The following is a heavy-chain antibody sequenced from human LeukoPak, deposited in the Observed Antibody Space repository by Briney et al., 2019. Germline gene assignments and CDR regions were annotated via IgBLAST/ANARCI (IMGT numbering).Heavy chain of an antibody. D-gene: IGHD6-19*01. CDR2: ISYDGSNK. Sequence: GRSLRLSCAASGFTFSSYGMHWVRQAPGKGLEWVAVISYDGSNKYYADSVKGRFTISRDNSKNTLYLQMNSLRAEDTAVYYCAKDGQWLVRYYFDYWGQGTLVTVSS. V-gene: IGHV3-30*18. J-gene: IGHJ4*02. CDR3: AKDGQWLVRYYFDY. CDR1: GFTFSSYG.